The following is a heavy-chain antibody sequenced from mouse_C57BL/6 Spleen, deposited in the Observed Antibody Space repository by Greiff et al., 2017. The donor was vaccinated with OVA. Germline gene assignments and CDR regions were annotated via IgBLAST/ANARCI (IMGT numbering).Heavy chain of an antibody. J-gene: IGHJ1*03. V-gene: IGHV5-17*01. D-gene: IGHD6-1*01. Sequence: EVKVEESGGGLVKPGGSLKLSCAASGFTFSDYGMHWVRQAPEKGLEWVAYISSGSSTIYYADTVKGRFTISRDNAKNTLFLQMTSLRSEDTAMYYCARSSSPYWYFDVWGTGTTVTVSS. CDR2: ISSGSSTI. CDR3: ARSSSPYWYFDV. CDR1: GFTFSDYG.